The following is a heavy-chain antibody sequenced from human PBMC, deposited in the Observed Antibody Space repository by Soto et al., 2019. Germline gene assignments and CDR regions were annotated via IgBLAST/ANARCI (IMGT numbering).Heavy chain of an antibody. Sequence: EVQLVESGGGLVKPGGSLRLSCAASGFTFSNAWMNWVRQAPGKGLEWVGRIKSKTDGGTTDYAAPVKGRFTISRDDSKNTLYLQMNSLKTEDTAVYYFTTRSIVVVVAATSTSFDYWGQGTLVTVSS. D-gene: IGHD2-15*01. CDR1: GFTFSNAW. CDR2: IKSKTDGGTT. V-gene: IGHV3-15*07. J-gene: IGHJ4*02. CDR3: TTRSIVVVVAATSTSFDY.